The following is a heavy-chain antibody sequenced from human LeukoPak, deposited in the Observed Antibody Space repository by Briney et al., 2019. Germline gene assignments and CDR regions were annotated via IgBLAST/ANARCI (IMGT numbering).Heavy chain of an antibody. CDR3: AKTREDIVVVVAPVGY. D-gene: IGHD2-15*01. CDR2: IYSGGST. V-gene: IGHV3-66*01. Sequence: GGPLRLSCAASGFTFSSYSMNWVRQAPGKGLEWVSLIYSGGSTYYADSVKGRFTISRDNSKNTLYLQMNSLRAEDTAVYYCAKTREDIVVVVAPVGYWGQGTLVTVSS. CDR1: GFTFSSYS. J-gene: IGHJ4*02.